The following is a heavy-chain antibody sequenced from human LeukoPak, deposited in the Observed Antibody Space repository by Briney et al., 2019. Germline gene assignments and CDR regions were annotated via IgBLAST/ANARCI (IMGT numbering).Heavy chain of an antibody. J-gene: IGHJ4*02. CDR2: ISYDGSNE. CDR1: GFTFGSYA. Sequence: GGSLRLSCAASGFTFGSYAMHWVRQAPGKGPEWVAVISYDGSNEYYADSVKGRFTISRDNSKNTLYLQMNSLRTEDTAVYYCARDLNYYFDYWGQGTLVTVSS. D-gene: IGHD1-7*01. CDR3: ARDLNYYFDY. V-gene: IGHV3-30-3*01.